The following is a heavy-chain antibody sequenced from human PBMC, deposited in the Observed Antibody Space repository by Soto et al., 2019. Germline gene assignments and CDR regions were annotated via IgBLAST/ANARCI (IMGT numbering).Heavy chain of an antibody. V-gene: IGHV1-3*05. CDR1: GYTFSSYA. CDR3: ARVDGTY. D-gene: IGHD1-26*01. J-gene: IGHJ4*02. Sequence: QVQLVQSGAEEKKPGASVKVSCKASGYTFSSYAIHWVRQAPGQGLEWMGWINAGNGNTKYSQKFQGRVTITRDTSASTAYMELNSLRSEDTAVCYCARVDGTYWGQGTLVTVSS. CDR2: INAGNGNT.